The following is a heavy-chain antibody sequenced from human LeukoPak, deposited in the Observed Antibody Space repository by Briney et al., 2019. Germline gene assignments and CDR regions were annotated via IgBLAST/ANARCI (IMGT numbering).Heavy chain of an antibody. CDR3: ARGYCTSTSCSFDP. CDR2: MNPHSGNT. D-gene: IGHD2-2*01. V-gene: IGHV1-8*03. J-gene: IGHJ5*02. CDR1: GYTFSNYD. Sequence: ASVKVSCKASGYTFSNYDINWVRQATGKGLEWMGWMNPHSGNTGYAQKFQGRITITRNTSISTAYMELSSLRSEDTAVYYCARGYCTSTSCSFDPWGQGTLVTVYS.